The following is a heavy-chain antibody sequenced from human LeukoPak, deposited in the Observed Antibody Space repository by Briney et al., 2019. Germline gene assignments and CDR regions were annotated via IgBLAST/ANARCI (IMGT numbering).Heavy chain of an antibody. CDR1: GYTFTRNY. CDR2: INPSGGST. CDR3: ARNHDSSGYTFDY. J-gene: IGHJ4*02. V-gene: IGHV1-46*01. D-gene: IGHD3-22*01. Sequence: ASVKVSCKASGYTFTRNYMHWVRQAPGQGLEWMGIINPSGGSTNYAQKFQGRVTMTSDTSTSTVYMELSSLRSEDTAVYYCARNHDSSGYTFDYWGQGTLVTVSS.